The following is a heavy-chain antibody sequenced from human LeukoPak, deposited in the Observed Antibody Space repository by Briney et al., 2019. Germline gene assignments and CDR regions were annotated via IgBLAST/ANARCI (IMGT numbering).Heavy chain of an antibody. V-gene: IGHV3-11*01. CDR1: GFTFSDYY. D-gene: IGHD3-10*01. CDR3: AKDQGPYGSGSHDFDY. Sequence: GGSLRLSCAASGFTFSDYYMSWIRQAPGKGLEWVSYISSSGSTIYYADSVKGRFTISRDNAKNSLYLQMNSLRTEDTALYYCAKDQGPYGSGSHDFDYWGQGTLVTVSS. J-gene: IGHJ4*02. CDR2: ISSSGSTI.